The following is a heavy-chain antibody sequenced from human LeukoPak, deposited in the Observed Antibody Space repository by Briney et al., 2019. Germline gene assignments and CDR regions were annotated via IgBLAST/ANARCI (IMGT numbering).Heavy chain of an antibody. V-gene: IGHV4-34*01. CDR1: GGSFSGYY. D-gene: IGHD3-9*01. CDR2: INHSGST. Sequence: SETLSLTCAVYGGSFSGYYWSWIRQPPGKGLEWSGEINHSGSTNYNPSLKSRVTISVDTSKNQFSLKLSSVTAADTAVYYCARKGYDILTGYYQNYYGMDIWGQGTTVTVSS. CDR3: ARKGYDILTGYYQNYYGMDI. J-gene: IGHJ6*02.